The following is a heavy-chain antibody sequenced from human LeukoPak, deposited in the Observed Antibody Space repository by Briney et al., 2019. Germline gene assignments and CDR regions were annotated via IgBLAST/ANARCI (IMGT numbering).Heavy chain of an antibody. CDR3: ARDPESTIAGRSSGMAV. V-gene: IGHV1-46*02. CDR1: GYTFNTHY. J-gene: IGHJ6*02. D-gene: IGHD6-6*01. Sequence: ASVKVSCKASGYTFNTHYMHWVRQAPGEGLEWMGIINPSAGTTSCVQKFQGRVTLTRDTSTRTVYMELSSLTSEDTVVYYCARDPESTIAGRSSGMAVWGQGTTVTVSS. CDR2: INPSAGTT.